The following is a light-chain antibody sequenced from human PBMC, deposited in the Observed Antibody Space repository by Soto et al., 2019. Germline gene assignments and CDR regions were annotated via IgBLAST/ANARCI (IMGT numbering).Light chain of an antibody. CDR2: DAS. V-gene: IGKV1-13*02. CDR3: QQLNSYPLT. CDR1: QGISSY. Sequence: AIQLTQSPSSLSASVGDRVTVTCRASQGISSYLAWYQQKPGKAPKLLIYDASSLDSGVPSRFSGSGSGTDFTLTISRLQPEAFATYYCQQLNSYPLTFGGGTKVDIK. J-gene: IGKJ4*01.